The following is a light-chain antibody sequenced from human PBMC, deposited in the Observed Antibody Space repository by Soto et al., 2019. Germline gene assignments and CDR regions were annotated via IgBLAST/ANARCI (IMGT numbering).Light chain of an antibody. CDR2: GAS. CDR1: QSISSN. J-gene: IGKJ1*01. V-gene: IGKV3-15*01. CDR3: QQYNNWPPWT. Sequence: EIVMTQSPDTLSVSPGERATLSCRASQSISSNLAWYQQKPGQAPRLLIYGASTRATGIPARFSGSGSGTEFTLTISSLQSEDFADYSCQQYNNWPPWTCGQGTKVEIK.